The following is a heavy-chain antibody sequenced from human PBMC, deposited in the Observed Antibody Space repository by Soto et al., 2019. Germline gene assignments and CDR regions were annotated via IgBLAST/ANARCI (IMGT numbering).Heavy chain of an antibody. D-gene: IGHD5-12*01. V-gene: IGHV4-39*01. Sequence: PSETLSLTCTVSGGSISSSSYYWGWIRQPPGKGLEWIGSIYYSGSTYYNPSLKSRVTISVDTSKNQFSLKLSSVTAADTAVYYCARHVIVATIMDAFDIWGQGTMVTFSS. J-gene: IGHJ3*02. CDR1: GGSISSSSYY. CDR3: ARHVIVATIMDAFDI. CDR2: IYYSGST.